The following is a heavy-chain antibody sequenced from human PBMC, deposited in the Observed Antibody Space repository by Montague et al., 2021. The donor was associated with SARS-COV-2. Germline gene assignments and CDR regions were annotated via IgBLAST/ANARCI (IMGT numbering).Heavy chain of an antibody. Sequence: SETLSLTCAVHGGSSSTYSWNWIRQPPGKGLEWIGEIHHGGSTNYNPSLKSRVTISADTSKNQFSLKLTSVAAADTAVYYCARLGDGVVPSPILGAGPYYSYYYMDVWGKGTTVTVSS. CDR3: ARLGDGVVPSPILGAGPYYSYYYMDV. V-gene: IGHV4-34*01. D-gene: IGHD2-2*02. CDR1: GGSSSTYS. CDR2: IHHGGST. J-gene: IGHJ6*03.